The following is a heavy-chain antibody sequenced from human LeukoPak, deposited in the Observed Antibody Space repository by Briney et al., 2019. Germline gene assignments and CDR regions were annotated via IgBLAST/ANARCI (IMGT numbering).Heavy chain of an antibody. CDR1: GYTFTSYG. J-gene: IGHJ6*03. CDR3: ARGCSSSFYYYYMDV. D-gene: IGHD6-13*01. Sequence: ASVKVSCKASGYTFTSYGISWVRQAPGQGLEWMGWISAYNGNTNYAQKLQGRVTITRNTSISTAYMELSSLRSEDTAVYYCARGCSSSFYYYYMDVWGKGTTVTVSS. V-gene: IGHV1-18*01. CDR2: ISAYNGNT.